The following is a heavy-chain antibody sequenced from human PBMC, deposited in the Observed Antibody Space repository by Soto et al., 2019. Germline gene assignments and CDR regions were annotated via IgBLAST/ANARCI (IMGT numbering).Heavy chain of an antibody. CDR1: GFTFSSYS. CDR2: ISSSSSTI. V-gene: IGHV3-48*02. CDR3: ARGYHFGSGSYYNVPMDV. Sequence: GGSLRLSCAASGFTFSSYSMNWVRQSPGKGLEWVSYISSSSSTIYYADPVKGRFTISRDNAKNSLYLQMNSLRDEDTAVYYCARGYHFGSGSYYNVPMDVWGQGTTVTVSS. J-gene: IGHJ6*02. D-gene: IGHD3-10*01.